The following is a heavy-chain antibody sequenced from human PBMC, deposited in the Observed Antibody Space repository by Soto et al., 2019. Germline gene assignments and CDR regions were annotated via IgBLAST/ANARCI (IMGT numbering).Heavy chain of an antibody. Sequence: QVQLVQSGAEVQKPGSSVKVSCKASGGTFSSYAISWVRQAPGQGLEWMGGIIPISDTTNYAQKFQGRVTITADESTSTAYMELSSLISEDTAVYYWARSQGSSTSLEIYYYYYYGMDVWGQGTKVTVSS. D-gene: IGHD2-2*01. CDR1: GGTFSSYA. V-gene: IGHV1-69*01. J-gene: IGHJ6*02. CDR2: IIPISDTT. CDR3: ARSQGSSTSLEIYYYYYYGMDV.